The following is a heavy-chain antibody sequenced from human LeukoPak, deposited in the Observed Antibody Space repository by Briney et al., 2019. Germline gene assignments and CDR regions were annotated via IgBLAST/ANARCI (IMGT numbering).Heavy chain of an antibody. D-gene: IGHD4-11*01. CDR1: GFTVSSNY. CDR2: IYSGGST. V-gene: IGHV3-53*05. J-gene: IGHJ4*02. CDR3: ARLHDYGNPDFDY. Sequence: QPGGSLRLSCAASGFTVSSNYMSWVRQAPGKGLEWVSVIYSGGSTYYADSVKGRFTISRDNSKNTLYLQMNSLRAEDTAVYYCARLHDYGNPDFDYWGQGTLVTVSS.